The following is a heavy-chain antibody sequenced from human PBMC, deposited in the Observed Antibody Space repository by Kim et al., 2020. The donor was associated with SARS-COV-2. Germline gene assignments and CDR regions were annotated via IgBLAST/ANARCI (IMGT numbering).Heavy chain of an antibody. Sequence: GGSLRLSCAASGFTFSDYYMSWIRQAPGKGLEWVSYLSSSGSTIYYADSVKGRFTISRDNAKNSLYMQMNSLRAEDTAVYYCARGGYCSGGSCYRHAPPDYWGQGTLVTVSS. CDR1: GFTFSDYY. CDR3: ARGGYCSGGSCYRHAPPDY. CDR2: LSSSGSTI. V-gene: IGHV3-11*04. J-gene: IGHJ4*02. D-gene: IGHD2-15*01.